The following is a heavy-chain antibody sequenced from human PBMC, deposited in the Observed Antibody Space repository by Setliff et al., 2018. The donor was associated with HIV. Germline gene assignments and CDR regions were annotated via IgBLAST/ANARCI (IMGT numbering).Heavy chain of an antibody. CDR1: GVTLDTSD. Sequence: GSLRLSCEVSGVTLDTSDIHWVRQAPGMGFEWVSSFTGGFAYYADSVKGRFTISRDNAKNSLYLQMNSLRAEDTAVYYCARALSYSGWRTQYFDCWGQGTLVTVSS. J-gene: IGHJ4*02. CDR2: FTGGFA. V-gene: IGHV3-20*04. D-gene: IGHD6-19*01. CDR3: ARALSYSGWRTQYFDC.